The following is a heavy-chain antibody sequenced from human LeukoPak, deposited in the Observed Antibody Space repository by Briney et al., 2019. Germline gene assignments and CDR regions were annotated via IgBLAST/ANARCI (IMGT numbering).Heavy chain of an antibody. CDR2: VYYTGST. J-gene: IGHJ4*02. Sequence: SETLSLTCTVSGGSINNFYWTWIRQPPGKGLECIGYVYYTGSTYYNPSLKNRVTISVDTSRNQFSLRLNYVTAADTAVYYCARDSSTVTTHHFDYWGQGTLVTVSS. D-gene: IGHD4-17*01. V-gene: IGHV4-59*01. CDR3: ARDSSTVTTHHFDY. CDR1: GGSINNFY.